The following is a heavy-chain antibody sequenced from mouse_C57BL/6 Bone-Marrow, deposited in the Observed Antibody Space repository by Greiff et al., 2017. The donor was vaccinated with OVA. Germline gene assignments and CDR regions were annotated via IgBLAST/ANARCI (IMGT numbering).Heavy chain of an antibody. CDR2: FYPGSGSL. D-gene: IGHD2-3*01. CDR3: ARRGFYDGYFWLAY. Sequence: VQLQQSGAELVNPGASVKLSCKASGYTFTEYTIHWVKQRSGQGLEWIGWFYPGSGSLKYQEKFKDKATLTADKSSSTVYMEVSRLTSEDSAVYVCARRGFYDGYFWLAYWGQGTLVTVSA. V-gene: IGHV1-62-2*01. CDR1: GYTFTEYT. J-gene: IGHJ3*01.